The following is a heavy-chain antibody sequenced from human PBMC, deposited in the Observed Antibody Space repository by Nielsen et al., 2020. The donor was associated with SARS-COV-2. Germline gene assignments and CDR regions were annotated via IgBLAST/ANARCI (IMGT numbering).Heavy chain of an antibody. V-gene: IGHV4-4*02. CDR1: GGSISSSNW. D-gene: IGHD3-9*01. CDR3: ATLRLGYYDILTGYQTDYYFDY. J-gene: IGHJ4*02. CDR2: INHSGST. Sequence: GSLRLSCAVSGGSISSSNWWSWIRQPPGKGLEWIGEINHSGSTNYNPSLKSRVTISVDTSKNQFSLKLSSVTAADTAVYYCATLRLGYYDILTGYQTDYYFDYWGQGTLVTVSS.